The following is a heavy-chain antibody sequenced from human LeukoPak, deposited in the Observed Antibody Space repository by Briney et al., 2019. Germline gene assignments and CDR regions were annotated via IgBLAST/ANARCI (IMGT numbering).Heavy chain of an antibody. CDR2: INAGNGNT. D-gene: IGHD4-17*01. V-gene: IGHV1-3*01. J-gene: IGHJ4*02. CDR3: ARGPLTTVTTSFWRY. Sequence: ASVKVSCKTSGYTFTTCAVHWVRQAPGQRLEWMGWINAGNGNTKYSQKFQGRVTITRDTSASTAYMELSSLRSEDTAVYYCARGPLTTVTTSFWRYWGQGTLVTVSS. CDR1: GYTFTTCA.